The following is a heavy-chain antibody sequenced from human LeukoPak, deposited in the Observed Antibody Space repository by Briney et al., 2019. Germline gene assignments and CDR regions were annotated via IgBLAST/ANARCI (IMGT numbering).Heavy chain of an antibody. CDR3: ARARGATPRLDY. V-gene: IGHV3-21*01. CDR2: ISVRSNYR. CDR1: GYTFSDFS. D-gene: IGHD1-26*01. J-gene: IGHJ4*02. Sequence: PGGSLRLSCAASGYTFSDFSVNWVRQAPGKGLEWVSSISVRSNYRYYADSVRGRFTISRDDARDSLFLQMNSLRAEDTAVYYCARARGATPRLDYWGQGTLVTVSS.